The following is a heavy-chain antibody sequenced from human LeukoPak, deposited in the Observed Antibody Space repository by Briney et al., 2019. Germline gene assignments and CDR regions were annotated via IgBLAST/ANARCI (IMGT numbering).Heavy chain of an antibody. CDR1: GFTFSSYA. D-gene: IGHD3-10*02. V-gene: IGHV3-30*04. CDR2: ISFDGSGK. Sequence: PGRSLRLSCAASGFTFSSYAMHWVRQAPGKGLEWVAIISFDGSGKYYGDSVKGRFTISRDNSKNTLYLQMNNPRPEDTAVYYCGELGITMIGGVWGKGTTVTISS. J-gene: IGHJ6*04. CDR3: GELGITMIGGV.